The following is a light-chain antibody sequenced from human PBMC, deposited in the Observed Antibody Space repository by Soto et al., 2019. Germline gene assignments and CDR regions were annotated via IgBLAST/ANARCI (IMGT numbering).Light chain of an antibody. Sequence: AIRMTQSPSSLSASTGDRVTITCRASQGISSYLAWYQQKPGKAPKLLIYAASTLQSGVPSRFSGSGSGTDFTLTISYLQSEDFATYYCQQYYSYPSTFGPGTKVDIK. V-gene: IGKV1-8*01. J-gene: IGKJ3*01. CDR3: QQYYSYPST. CDR1: QGISSY. CDR2: AAS.